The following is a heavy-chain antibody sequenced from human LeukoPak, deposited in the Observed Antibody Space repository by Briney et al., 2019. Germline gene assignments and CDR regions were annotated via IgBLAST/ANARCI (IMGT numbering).Heavy chain of an antibody. V-gene: IGHV3-53*01. CDR1: GFTVSSNS. D-gene: IGHD5-24*01. CDR3: ARLVEMATKRRHNWFDP. J-gene: IGHJ5*02. Sequence: GGSLRLSCTVSGFTVSSNSMSWVRQAPGKGLEWVSFIYSDNTHYSDSVKGRFTVSRDNSKNTLYLQMNSLRAEDTAVYYCARLVEMATKRRHNWFDPWGQGTLVTVSS. CDR2: IYSDNT.